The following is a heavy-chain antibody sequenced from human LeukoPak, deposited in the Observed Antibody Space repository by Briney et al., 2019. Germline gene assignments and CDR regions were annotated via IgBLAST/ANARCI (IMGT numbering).Heavy chain of an antibody. Sequence: PGGSRRLSCAASGFTFSSYAMHWVRQAPGKGLEWVAVTPYDGTNKYYADSVKGRFTISRDNSKNTLYLQMNSLRAEDTAVYYCAREGIAAAVDYWGQGTLVTVSS. V-gene: IGHV3-30*04. D-gene: IGHD6-13*01. CDR2: TPYDGTNK. J-gene: IGHJ4*02. CDR3: AREGIAAAVDY. CDR1: GFTFSSYA.